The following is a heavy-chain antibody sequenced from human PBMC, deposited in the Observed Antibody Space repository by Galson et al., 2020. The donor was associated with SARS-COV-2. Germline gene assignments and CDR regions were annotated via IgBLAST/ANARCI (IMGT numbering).Heavy chain of an antibody. CDR1: GGSFSGFS. D-gene: IGHD3-16*01. CDR2: IKSGGDI. Sequence: SETLSLTCAVYGGSFSGFSWTWIRQAPGKGLEWIGEIKSGGDIQYSPSLSSRVTLSVDTSKNQFSLKLTSVNAADTALYFCARGRQGVVPSPVLGLGPFYSYYYMDVWGKGTTVTVSS. J-gene: IGHJ6*03. V-gene: IGHV4-34*01. CDR3: ARGRQGVVPSPVLGLGPFYSYYYMDV.